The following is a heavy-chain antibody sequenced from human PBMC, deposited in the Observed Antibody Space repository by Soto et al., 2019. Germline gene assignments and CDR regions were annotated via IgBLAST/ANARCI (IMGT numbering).Heavy chain of an antibody. CDR3: TRLFEYSSSSLDY. D-gene: IGHD6-6*01. CDR1: GFTFSGSA. CDR2: IRSKANSYAT. V-gene: IGHV3-73*01. Sequence: EVQLVESGGGLVQPGGSLKLSCAASGFTFSGSAMHWVRQASGKGLEWVGRIRSKANSYATAYAASVKGRFTISRDDSKNTAYLQMNSLKTEDTAVYYCTRLFEYSSSSLDYWGQGTLVTVSS. J-gene: IGHJ4*02.